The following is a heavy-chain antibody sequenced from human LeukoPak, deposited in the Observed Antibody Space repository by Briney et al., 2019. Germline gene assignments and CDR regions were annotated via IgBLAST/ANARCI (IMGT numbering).Heavy chain of an antibody. V-gene: IGHV3-11*04. CDR1: GFTFSDYY. CDR2: ISSSGSTI. CDR3: ARVRASSSGAFDY. D-gene: IGHD6-13*01. J-gene: IGHJ4*02. Sequence: GGSLRLSCAASGFTFSDYYMSWIRQAPGKGLEWVSYISSSGSTIYYADSVKGRFTISRDSAKNSLYLQMNSLRAEDTAVYYCARVRASSSGAFDYWGQGTLVTVSS.